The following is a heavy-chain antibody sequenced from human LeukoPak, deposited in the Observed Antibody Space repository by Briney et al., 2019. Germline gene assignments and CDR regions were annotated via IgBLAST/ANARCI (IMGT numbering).Heavy chain of an antibody. J-gene: IGHJ4*02. CDR2: INSDGSST. CDR1: GFTFSSYW. D-gene: IGHD7-27*01. Sequence: PGGSLRLSCAASGFTFSSYWMHWVRQAPGKGLVWVSRINSDGSSTSYADSVKGRFTIFRGNAKNTLYLERNSLRAEYTAVYYCARETNWGPDYWGQGTLVTVSS. V-gene: IGHV3-74*01. CDR3: ARETNWGPDY.